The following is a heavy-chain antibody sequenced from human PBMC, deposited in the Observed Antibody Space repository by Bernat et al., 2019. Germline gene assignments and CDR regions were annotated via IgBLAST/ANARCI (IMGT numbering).Heavy chain of an antibody. CDR2: IWYDGSNK. Sequence: QVQLVESGGGVVQPGRSLRLSCAASGFTFSSYGMHWVRQAPGKGLEWVAVIWYDGSNKYYADSVKGRFTISRDNSKNTLHLKMNGLRDGDTAVYYCARDSISQAADLDCWGQGTLVTVSS. D-gene: IGHD6-13*01. V-gene: IGHV3-33*01. CDR3: ARDSISQAADLDC. CDR1: GFTFSSYG. J-gene: IGHJ4*02.